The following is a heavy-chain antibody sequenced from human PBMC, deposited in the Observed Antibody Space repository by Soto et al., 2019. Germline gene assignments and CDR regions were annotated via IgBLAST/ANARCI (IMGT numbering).Heavy chain of an antibody. Sequence: PSETLSLTCTVSGGSISSYYWSWIRQPPGKGLEWIGYIYYSGSTNYNPSLKSRVTISVDTSKNQFSLKLSSVTAADTAVYYCAREYNGRGVIDYWGQGTLVTVSS. CDR2: IYYSGST. D-gene: IGHD3-10*02. CDR3: AREYNGRGVIDY. J-gene: IGHJ4*02. CDR1: GGSISSYY. V-gene: IGHV4-59*01.